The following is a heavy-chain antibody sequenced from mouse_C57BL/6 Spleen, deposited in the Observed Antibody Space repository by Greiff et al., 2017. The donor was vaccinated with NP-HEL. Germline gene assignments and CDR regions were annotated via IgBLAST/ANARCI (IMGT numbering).Heavy chain of an antibody. CDR3: ARWTAQATYGGFDY. D-gene: IGHD3-2*02. J-gene: IGHJ2*01. V-gene: IGHV1-69*01. CDR2: IDPSDSYT. Sequence: VKLQQPGAELVMPGASVKLSCKASGYTFTSYWMHWVKQRPGQGLEWIGEIDPSDSYTNYNQKFKGKSTLTVDKSSSTAYMQLSSLTSEDSAVYYCARWTAQATYGGFDYWGQGTTLTVSS. CDR1: GYTFTSYW.